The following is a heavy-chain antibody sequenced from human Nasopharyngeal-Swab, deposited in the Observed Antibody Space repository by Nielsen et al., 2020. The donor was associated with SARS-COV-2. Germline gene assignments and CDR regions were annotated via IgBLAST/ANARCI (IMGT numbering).Heavy chain of an antibody. CDR2: ISSSSSYI. V-gene: IGHV3-21*01. CDR1: GFTFSSYS. J-gene: IGHJ3*02. D-gene: IGHD3-3*01. Sequence: GGPLRLSCAASGFTFSSYSMNWVRQAPGKGLEWVSSISSSSSYIYYADSVKGRFTISRDNAKNSLYLQMNSLRAEDTAVYYCASNRGSDFWSGYYTDAFDIWGQGTMVTVSS. CDR3: ASNRGSDFWSGYYTDAFDI.